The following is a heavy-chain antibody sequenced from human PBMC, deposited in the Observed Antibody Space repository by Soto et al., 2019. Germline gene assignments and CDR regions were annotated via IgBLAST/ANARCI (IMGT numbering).Heavy chain of an antibody. J-gene: IGHJ4*02. CDR1: GFTFSSYG. V-gene: IGHV3-23*01. CDR2: ISGSGGST. CDR3: AKRQGAPVDYFDY. Sequence: GGALELSCATSGFTFSSYGLSWVRPAPGKGLEWGSAISGSGGSTYYADSVKGRFTISRDNSKNTLYLQMNSLRAEDTAVYYCAKRQGAPVDYFDYWGQGTLVTVSS. D-gene: IGHD1-26*01.